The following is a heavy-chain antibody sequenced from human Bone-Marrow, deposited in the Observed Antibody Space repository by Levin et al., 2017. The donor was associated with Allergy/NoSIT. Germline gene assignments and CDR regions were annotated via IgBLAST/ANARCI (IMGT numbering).Heavy chain of an antibody. V-gene: IGHV3-23*01. D-gene: IGHD1-1*01. CDR1: GFNFAIYA. J-gene: IGHJ4*02. CDR3: AKEIRTTGSAES. CDR2: ISANAVVT. Sequence: QPGGSLRLSCTASGFNFAIYAMSWFRQAPGKGLEWVSAISANAVVTVYGDAVEGRFIVSRDNSRNILYLQMHSLRADDTAVYYCAKEIRTTGSAESWGQGTLVTVSS.